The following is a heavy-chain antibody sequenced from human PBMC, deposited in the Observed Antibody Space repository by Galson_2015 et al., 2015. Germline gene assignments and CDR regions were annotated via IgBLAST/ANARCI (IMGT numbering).Heavy chain of an antibody. CDR2: ISSSGSTI. J-gene: IGHJ3*02. Sequence: SLRLSCAASGFTFSSYEMNWVRQAPGKGLEWVSYISSSGSTIYYADSVKGRFTISRDNAKNSLYLQMNSLRAEDTAVYYCARDLRTVGAKIGHAFDIWGQGTMVTVSS. D-gene: IGHD1-26*01. CDR1: GFTFSSYE. V-gene: IGHV3-48*03. CDR3: ARDLRTVGAKIGHAFDI.